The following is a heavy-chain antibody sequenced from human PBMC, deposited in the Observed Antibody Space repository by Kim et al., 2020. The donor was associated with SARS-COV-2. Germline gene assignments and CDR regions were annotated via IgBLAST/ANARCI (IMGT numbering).Heavy chain of an antibody. CDR1: GFTFSSYS. J-gene: IGHJ3*02. D-gene: IGHD6-13*01. Sequence: GGSLRLSCAASGFTFSSYSMNWVRQAPGKGLEWVSYISSSSSTIYYADSVKGRFTISRDNAKNSLYLQMNSLRDEDTAVYYCARAEFSGYSSSWYRAFDIWGQGTMVTVSS. V-gene: IGHV3-48*02. CDR3: ARAEFSGYSSSWYRAFDI. CDR2: ISSSSSTI.